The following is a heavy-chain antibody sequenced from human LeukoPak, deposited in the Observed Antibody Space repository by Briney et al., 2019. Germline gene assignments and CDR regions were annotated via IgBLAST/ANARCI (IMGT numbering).Heavy chain of an antibody. J-gene: IGHJ3*02. CDR3: AKDREGYYDSSGYPPAGGAFDI. V-gene: IGHV3-23*01. CDR2: ISGSGGST. CDR1: GFTFSSYA. Sequence: PGGSLRLSCAASGFTFSSYAMSWVRQAPGKGLEWVSAISGSGGSTYYADSVKGRFTISRDNSKNTLYLQMNSLRAEDTAVYYCAKDREGYYDSSGYPPAGGAFDIWGQGTMVTVSS. D-gene: IGHD3-22*01.